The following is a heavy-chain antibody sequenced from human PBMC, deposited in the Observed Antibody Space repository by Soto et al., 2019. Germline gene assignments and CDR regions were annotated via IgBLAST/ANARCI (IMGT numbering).Heavy chain of an antibody. Sequence: PSETLSLTCTISGGPMSNYYCSWSRQPPGQGLEWIGYMGYNGYTRYNPSLRSRVTISLDTSKNQFSLNLSSVTAADTALYYCARQGFSELHGRVDVWGQGTTVTVSS. J-gene: IGHJ6*02. CDR1: GGPMSNYY. V-gene: IGHV4-59*08. D-gene: IGHD3-10*01. CDR2: MGYNGYT. CDR3: ARQGFSELHGRVDV.